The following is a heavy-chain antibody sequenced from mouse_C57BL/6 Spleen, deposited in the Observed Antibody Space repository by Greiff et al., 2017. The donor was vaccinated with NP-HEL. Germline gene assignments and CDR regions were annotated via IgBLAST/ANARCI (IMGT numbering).Heavy chain of an antibody. CDR1: GFTFSSYA. Sequence: EVKLVESGEGLVKPGGSLKLSCAASGFTFSSYAMSWVRQTPEKRLEWVAYISSGGDYIYYADTVKGRFTISRDNARNTLYLQMSSLKSEDTAMYYCTREEVYYYGSSYFDYWGQGTTLTVSS. D-gene: IGHD1-1*01. CDR3: TREEVYYYGSSYFDY. J-gene: IGHJ2*01. V-gene: IGHV5-9-1*02. CDR2: ISSGGDYI.